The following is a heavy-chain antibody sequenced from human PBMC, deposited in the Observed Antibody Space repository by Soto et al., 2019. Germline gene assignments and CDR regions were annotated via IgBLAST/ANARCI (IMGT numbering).Heavy chain of an antibody. CDR1: GGSISSSSYY. CDR2: IYYSGST. Sequence: SETLSLTCTVSGGSISSSSYYWGWIRQPPGKGLEWIGSIYYSGSTYYNPSLKSRVTISVDTSKNQFSLKLSSVTAADTAVYYCARQYGYSYGAYYYYYGMDVWGQGTTVTVSS. J-gene: IGHJ6*02. CDR3: ARQYGYSYGAYYYYYGMDV. V-gene: IGHV4-39*01. D-gene: IGHD5-18*01.